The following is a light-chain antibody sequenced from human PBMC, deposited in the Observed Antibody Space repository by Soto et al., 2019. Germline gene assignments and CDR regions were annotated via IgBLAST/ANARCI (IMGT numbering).Light chain of an antibody. Sequence: EIVLTQSPGTLSLSPGERATLSFMASQSVSSSYLAWYQQKPGQAPRLLIYGASSRATGIPDRFGGSGSGTDFTLTISRLEPEDFAVYYCQQYGSSPLTFGGGTKVDIK. J-gene: IGKJ4*01. CDR3: QQYGSSPLT. CDR2: GAS. V-gene: IGKV3-20*01. CDR1: QSVSSSY.